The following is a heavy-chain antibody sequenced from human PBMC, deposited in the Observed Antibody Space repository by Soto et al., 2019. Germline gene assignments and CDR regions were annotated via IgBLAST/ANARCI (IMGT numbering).Heavy chain of an antibody. V-gene: IGHV4-31*03. J-gene: IGHJ5*02. D-gene: IGHD3-10*02. CDR1: GGSISSGGYY. Sequence: SETLSLTCTVSGGSISSGGYYWIWIRQHPGKGLEWIGYIYYSGSTYYNPSLKSRVTISVDTSKNQFSLKLSSVTAADTAVYYCARSSDYYVNPWGQGTLVTVSS. CDR2: IYYSGST. CDR3: ARSSDYYVNP.